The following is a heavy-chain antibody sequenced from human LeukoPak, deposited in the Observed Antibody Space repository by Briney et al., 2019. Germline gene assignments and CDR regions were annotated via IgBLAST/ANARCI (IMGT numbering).Heavy chain of an antibody. D-gene: IGHD2-15*01. CDR2: ISSNGGST. CDR1: GFTFSSYA. Sequence: GGSLRLSCSASGFTFSSYAMHWVRQAPGKGLEYVSAISSNGGSTYYADSVKGRFTISRDNSKNTLYLQMSSLRAEDTAVYYCVKDGYCSGGSCGPIEYFQHWGQGTLVTVSS. V-gene: IGHV3-64D*06. CDR3: VKDGYCSGGSCGPIEYFQH. J-gene: IGHJ1*01.